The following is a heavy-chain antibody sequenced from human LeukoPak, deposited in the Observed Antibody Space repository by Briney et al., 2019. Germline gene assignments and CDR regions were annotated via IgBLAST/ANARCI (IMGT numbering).Heavy chain of an antibody. D-gene: IGHD6-13*01. CDR2: IYYSGST. J-gene: IGHJ4*02. CDR1: GGSISSYY. V-gene: IGHV4-59*01. Sequence: SETLSLTCTVSGGSISSYYWSWIRQPPGKGLEGIGYIYYSGSTNYNPSLKSRVTIAVDTSKNQFSLKLSSVTAADTAVYYCARVIAAAGPFDYWGQGTLVTVSS. CDR3: ARVIAAAGPFDY.